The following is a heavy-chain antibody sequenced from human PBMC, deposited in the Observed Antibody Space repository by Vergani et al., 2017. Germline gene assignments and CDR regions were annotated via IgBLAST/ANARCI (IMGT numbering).Heavy chain of an antibody. Sequence: EVQLVESGGGLVKPGGSLRLSCAASGFTFSSYWMSWVRQAPGKGLEWVANIKQDGSEKYYVDSVKGRFTISRDNAKNSLYLQMNSLRAEDTAVYYCARDLEVRFQPRGNNWFDPWGQGTLVTVSS. J-gene: IGHJ5*02. CDR2: IKQDGSEK. V-gene: IGHV3-7*01. CDR3: ARDLEVRFQPRGNNWFDP. D-gene: IGHD3-3*01. CDR1: GFTFSSYW.